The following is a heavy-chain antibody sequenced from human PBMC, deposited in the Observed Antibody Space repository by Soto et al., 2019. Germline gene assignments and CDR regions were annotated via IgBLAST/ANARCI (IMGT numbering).Heavy chain of an antibody. CDR1: GFTFGNYG. CDR2: ILYDGSDK. Sequence: QVQLVESGGGVAQPATSLRLSCAASGFTFGNYGMHWVRQPPGKGLEWISSILYDGSDKYYADSVKGRFTISRDGSKNTLYLQMDSLRAEDTAVYYCAKWGEVSHNPGGNYYYGMDVWGQGTTVSVSS. J-gene: IGHJ6*02. D-gene: IGHD3-16*01. CDR3: AKWGEVSHNPGGNYYYGMDV. V-gene: IGHV3-30*18.